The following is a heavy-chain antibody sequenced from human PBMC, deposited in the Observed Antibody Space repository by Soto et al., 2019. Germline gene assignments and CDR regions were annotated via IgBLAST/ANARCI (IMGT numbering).Heavy chain of an antibody. V-gene: IGHV3-33*01. Sequence: QVHLVESGGGVVQPGRPLRLSCAASGFTFSRYGMHWVRQAPGKGLEWVGVIVRDGGQKQYADSARGRFSISRDNPKNTLYLEMNSVTVEDTAVYYCARADDFEDNALDYWGQGTLVTVSS. CDR2: IVRDGGQK. CDR1: GFTFSRYG. CDR3: ARADDFEDNALDY. D-gene: IGHD1-1*01. J-gene: IGHJ4*02.